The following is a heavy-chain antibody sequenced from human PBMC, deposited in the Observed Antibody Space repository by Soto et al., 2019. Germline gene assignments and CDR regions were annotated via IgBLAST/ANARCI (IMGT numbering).Heavy chain of an antibody. Sequence: QVQLVQSGAEVKKPGSSVKVSCKASGGTFSSYAISWVRQAPGQGLEWMGGIIPIFGTANYAQKFQGRVTMTAGEXXIXAXXELSSLRSEDTAVYYCARPTRYYYDSSGQPAWFAPWGQGTLVTGSS. J-gene: IGHJ5*02. CDR3: ARPTRYYYDSSGQPAWFAP. CDR1: GGTFSSYA. D-gene: IGHD3-22*01. CDR2: IIPIFGTA. V-gene: IGHV1-69*12.